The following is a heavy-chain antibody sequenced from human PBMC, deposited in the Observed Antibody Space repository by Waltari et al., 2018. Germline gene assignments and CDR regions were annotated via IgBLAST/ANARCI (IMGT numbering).Heavy chain of an antibody. D-gene: IGHD6-19*01. J-gene: IGHJ4*02. Sequence: EVQVVESGGGLVQPGGSMKLSCAHSAFSFRGSSIHWVRQTSGKGLEWVGRIRREPYNYATAYSASVKGRFTISRDDSKNTAFLQMNSLMTEDTAVYYCSGGEVTGTDFWGQGTLVTVSS. V-gene: IGHV3-73*01. CDR2: IRREPYNYAT. CDR3: SGGEVTGTDF. CDR1: AFSFRGSS.